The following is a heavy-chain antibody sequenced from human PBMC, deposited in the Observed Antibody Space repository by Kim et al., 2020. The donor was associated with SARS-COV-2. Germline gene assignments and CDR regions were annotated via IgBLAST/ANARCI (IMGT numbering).Heavy chain of an antibody. D-gene: IGHD3-22*01. J-gene: IGHJ4*02. CDR3: AKEHYYDGSAYIDY. CDR1: GFTFSSYG. CDR2: ISHDGSNK. Sequence: GGSLRLSCAASGFTFSSYGMHWVRQAPGKGLEWVAVISHDGSNKYYAESVKGRFTVSRDSSKNTLYLQMSSLRAEDTAVYYCAKEHYYDGSAYIDYWGQGTLVTVSS. V-gene: IGHV3-30*18.